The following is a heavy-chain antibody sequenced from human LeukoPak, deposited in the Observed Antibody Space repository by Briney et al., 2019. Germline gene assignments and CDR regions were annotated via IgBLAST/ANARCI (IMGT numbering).Heavy chain of an antibody. V-gene: IGHV3-9*01. CDR2: ISWNSGSI. CDR1: GFTFSSYW. J-gene: IGHJ6*02. CDR3: AKDKGGSGGSYYGMDV. D-gene: IGHD2-15*01. Sequence: GGSLRLSCAASGFTFSSYWMHWVRQAPGKGLEWVSGISWNSGSIGYADSVKGRFTISRDNAKNSLYLQMNSLRAEDTALYYCAKDKGGSGGSYYGMDVWGQGTTVTVSS.